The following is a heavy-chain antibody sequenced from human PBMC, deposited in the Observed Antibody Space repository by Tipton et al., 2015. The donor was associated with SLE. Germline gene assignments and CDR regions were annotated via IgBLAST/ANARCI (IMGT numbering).Heavy chain of an antibody. J-gene: IGHJ6*03. V-gene: IGHV4-59*01. CDR2: IYYSGST. CDR3: ARGGGIRFLEWDYYYMYV. CDR1: GGSISSYY. D-gene: IGHD3-3*01. Sequence: TLSLTCTVSGGSISSYYWSWIRQPLGKGLEWIGYIYYSGSTNYNPSLKSRVTISVDTSKNQFSLKLSSVTAADTAVYYCARGGGIRFLEWDYYYMYVWGKGTTVTVSS.